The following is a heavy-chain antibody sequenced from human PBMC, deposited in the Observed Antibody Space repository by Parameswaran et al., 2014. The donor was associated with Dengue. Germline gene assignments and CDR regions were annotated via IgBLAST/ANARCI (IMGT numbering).Heavy chain of an antibody. CDR3: ARQAGGVSFQIIYGMDV. J-gene: IGHJ6*02. D-gene: IGHD4-23*01. V-gene: IGHV5-51*01. CDR2: IYPGDSDT. Sequence: VRQMPGKGLEWMGIIYPGDSDTRYSPSFQGQVTISADKSISTAYLQWSSLKASDTAMYYCARQAGGVSFQIIYGMDVWGQGTTVTVSS.